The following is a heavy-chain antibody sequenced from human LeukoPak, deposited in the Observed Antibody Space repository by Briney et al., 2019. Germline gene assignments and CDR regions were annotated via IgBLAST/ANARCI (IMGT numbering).Heavy chain of an antibody. CDR2: IYFSGTT. CDR3: ARRRAEGGSNGHYNWFDP. CDR1: GDSINAYY. Sequence: SETLSLTCTVSGDSINAYYWGWIRQPPGKGLEWIGYIYFSGTTRYNPSLESRVTISVDTSKNQFSLKLSSVTAADTAVYYCARRRAEGGSNGHYNWFDPWGQGILVTVSS. D-gene: IGHD6-13*01. V-gene: IGHV4-59*08. J-gene: IGHJ5*02.